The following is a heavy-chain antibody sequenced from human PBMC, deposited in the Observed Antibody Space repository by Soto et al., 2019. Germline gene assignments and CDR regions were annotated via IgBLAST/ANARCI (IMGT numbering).Heavy chain of an antibody. CDR3: TRISLVGATAGRYFDY. V-gene: IGHV3-72*01. D-gene: IGHD1-26*01. CDR2: IKNKANSYTT. CDR1: GFIFSDHY. Sequence: VQLVESGGGLVQPGGSLRLSCAASGFIFSDHYMDWVRQAPGKGLEWVGRIKNKANSYTTEYAASVKGRFTISRDDSKNSLYLQMNSLKTEDTAVYYCTRISLVGATAGRYFDYWGQGTLLTVSS. J-gene: IGHJ4*02.